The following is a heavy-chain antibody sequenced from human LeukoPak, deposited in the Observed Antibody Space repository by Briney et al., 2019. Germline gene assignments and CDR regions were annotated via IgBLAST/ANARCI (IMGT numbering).Heavy chain of an antibody. D-gene: IGHD2-2*01. V-gene: IGHV4-39*07. CDR2: IYYSGST. Sequence: SETLSLTCTVSGGSISSRNYFWGWVRQPPGKGLEWIGSIYYSGSTYYNPSLKSRVTILVDTSKNQFSLKLRSLTAADTAVYFCARDSVVLPGASRSPLDVWGTGTTVTVSS. CDR1: GGSISSRNYF. J-gene: IGHJ6*04. CDR3: ARDSVVLPGASRSPLDV.